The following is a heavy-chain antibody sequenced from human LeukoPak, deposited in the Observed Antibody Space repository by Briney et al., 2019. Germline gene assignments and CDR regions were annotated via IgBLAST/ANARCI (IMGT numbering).Heavy chain of an antibody. CDR2: ISSISSSYI. CDR3: AREHSGYDFPGRDYYYMDV. V-gene: IGHV3-21*01. Sequence: GGSLRLSCAASGFTFNNYNMNWVREAPGKGLEGVSSISSISSSYIYYADSVKGRFTISRDNARNSLYLQMNSLRAEDTAVYYCAREHSGYDFPGRDYYYMDVWGKGTTVTVSS. D-gene: IGHD5-12*01. J-gene: IGHJ6*03. CDR1: GFTFNNYN.